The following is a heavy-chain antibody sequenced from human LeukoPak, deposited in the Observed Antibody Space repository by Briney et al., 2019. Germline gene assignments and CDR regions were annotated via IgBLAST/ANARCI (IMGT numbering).Heavy chain of an antibody. CDR3: AGVDYWYFGL. Sequence: PSQTLSLTCAVSGRSVNSGDSYWSWVRQPPGKGLEWIGYINYSGTTYYNPSLESRLTMSLDTSKNHFSLKLSSVTAADMAVYFWAGVDYWYFGLWGRGTLVTVSS. J-gene: IGHJ2*01. D-gene: IGHD2-2*03. CDR2: INYSGTT. CDR1: GRSVNSGDSY. V-gene: IGHV4-30-4*01.